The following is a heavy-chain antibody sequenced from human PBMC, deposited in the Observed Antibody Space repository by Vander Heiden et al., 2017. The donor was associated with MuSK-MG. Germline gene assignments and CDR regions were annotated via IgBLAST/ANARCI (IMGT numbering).Heavy chain of an antibody. CDR3: ASGGPDHGAYFRH. CDR1: GGSISSNY. CDR2: VHYSGRV. J-gene: IGHJ1*01. Sequence: QVQLQESGPGLVQPSETLSLTCTVSGGSISSNYWSWIRRLPGKELEWIAFVHYSGRVNYNPSLKSRVTISVDTSKNQFSLNLRAVTAADTAVYYCASGGPDHGAYFRHWGRGTLVTVSS. V-gene: IGHV4-59*01. D-gene: IGHD1-26*01.